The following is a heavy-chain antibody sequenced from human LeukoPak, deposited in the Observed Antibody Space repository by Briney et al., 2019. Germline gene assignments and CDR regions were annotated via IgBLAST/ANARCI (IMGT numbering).Heavy chain of an antibody. CDR1: GLTFSNYA. Sequence: GGSLRLSCSASGLTFSNYAMHWVRQAPGKGLEYVSAISSNGGSTYYADSVKGRFIISRDNSKNTLYLQMSSLRAEDTAVYYCVKDKYPVVVAATLDYWGQGTLVTVSS. J-gene: IGHJ4*02. V-gene: IGHV3-64D*09. D-gene: IGHD2-15*01. CDR2: ISSNGGST. CDR3: VKDKYPVVVAATLDY.